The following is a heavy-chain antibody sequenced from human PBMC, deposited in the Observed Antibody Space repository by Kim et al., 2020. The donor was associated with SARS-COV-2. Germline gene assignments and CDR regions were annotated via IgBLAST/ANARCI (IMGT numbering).Heavy chain of an antibody. CDR2: ISYSGSS. Sequence: SETLSLTCTVSGGSFSSASYYRGCIRQPPGQGLVWIASISYSGSSYYNPSLNSRVGISIDTSTNQFSLRFSAVIAAATAVYYCAIQTGSSGWYYWGLGT. CDR3: AIQTGSSGWYY. J-gene: IGHJ1*01. D-gene: IGHD6-13*01. CDR1: GGSFSSASYY. V-gene: IGHV4-39*01.